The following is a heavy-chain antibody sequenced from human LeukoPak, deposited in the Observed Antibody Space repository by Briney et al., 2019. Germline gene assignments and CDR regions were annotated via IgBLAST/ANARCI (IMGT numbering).Heavy chain of an antibody. CDR3: ARVVWDCSGGSCYSEATRQGDWYLDL. J-gene: IGHJ2*01. V-gene: IGHV1-46*01. CDR2: INPRGGST. Sequence: GASVKVSCKASGYTFTSHYMHWVRQAPGQGLEWMGIINPRGGSTSYAQKFQGRVTMTRDTSTSTVYMELSSLRSEDTAVYYCARVVWDCSGGSCYSEATRQGDWYLDLWGRGTLVTVSS. D-gene: IGHD2-15*01. CDR1: GYTFTSHY.